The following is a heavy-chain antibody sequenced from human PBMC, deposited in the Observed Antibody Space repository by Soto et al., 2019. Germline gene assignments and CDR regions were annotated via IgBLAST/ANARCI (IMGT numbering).Heavy chain of an antibody. CDR3: ARVGWYCFDY. CDR1: GGSISSYY. CDR2: IYYSGST. V-gene: IGHV4-59*01. D-gene: IGHD3-3*01. J-gene: IGHJ4*02. Sequence: QVQLQESGPGLVKPSETLSLTCTVSGGSISSYYWSWIRQPPGKGLEWIGYIYYSGSTNYNPSRKGRVTISVDTSKNQFSLKPSSVAASDTAVYYCARVGWYCFDYWGQGTMVTVSS.